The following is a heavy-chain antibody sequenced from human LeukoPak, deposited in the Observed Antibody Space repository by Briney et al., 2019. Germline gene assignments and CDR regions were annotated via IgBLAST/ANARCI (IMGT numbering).Heavy chain of an antibody. V-gene: IGHV1-69*05. CDR2: IIPIFGTA. CDR1: GGTFSSYA. CDR3: ARVGITMVRGVTQYYFDY. D-gene: IGHD3-10*01. Sequence: SVKVSCKASGGTFSSYAISWVRQAPGQGLEWMGGIIPIFGTANYAQKFQGRVTITTDESTSTAYMELSSLRSEDTAVYYCARVGITMVRGVTQYYFDYWGQGTLVTVSS. J-gene: IGHJ4*02.